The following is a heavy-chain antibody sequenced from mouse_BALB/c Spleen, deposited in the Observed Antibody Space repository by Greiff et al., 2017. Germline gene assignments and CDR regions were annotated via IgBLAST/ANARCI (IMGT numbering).Heavy chain of an antibody. J-gene: IGHJ4*01. CDR3: ARLGRSYAMDY. D-gene: IGHD4-1*01. Sequence: EVKLQESGPGLVKPSQSLSLTCTVTGYSITSDYAWNWIRQFPGNKLEWMGYISYSGSTSYNPSLKSRISITRDTSKNQFFLQLNSVTTEDTATYYCARLGRSYAMDYWGQGTSVTVSS. CDR2: ISYSGST. V-gene: IGHV3-2*02. CDR1: GYSITSDYA.